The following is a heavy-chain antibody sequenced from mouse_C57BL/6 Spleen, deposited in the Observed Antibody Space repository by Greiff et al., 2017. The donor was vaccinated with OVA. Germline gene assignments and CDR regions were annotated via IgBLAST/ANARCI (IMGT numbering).Heavy chain of an antibody. CDR2: IDPSDSYT. CDR3: ARRPQLTGAFAY. J-gene: IGHJ3*01. CDR1: GYTFTSYW. Sequence: QVQLQQSGAELVKPGASVKLSCKASGYTFTSYWMQWVKQRPGQGLEWIGEIDPSDSYTNYNQKFKGKATLTVDTSSSTAYMQLSSLTSEDSAVYYCARRPQLTGAFAYWGQGTLVTVSA. D-gene: IGHD4-1*01. V-gene: IGHV1-50*01.